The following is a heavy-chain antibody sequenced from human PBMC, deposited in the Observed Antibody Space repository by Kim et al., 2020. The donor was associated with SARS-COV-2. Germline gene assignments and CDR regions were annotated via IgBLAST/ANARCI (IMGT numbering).Heavy chain of an antibody. D-gene: IGHD2-21*02. J-gene: IGHJ3*02. Sequence: GGSLRLSCDGFGFSFSTSEMNWVRLAPGKGIEWLSHIASDGGNIRYAGSVEGRFIISRDNAKSALYLEMSSLRAEDTAVYYCASRSALVTYHAFDIWGQGTLVTVSS. CDR3: ASRSALVTYHAFDI. CDR2: IASDGGNI. V-gene: IGHV3-48*03. CDR1: GFSFSTSE.